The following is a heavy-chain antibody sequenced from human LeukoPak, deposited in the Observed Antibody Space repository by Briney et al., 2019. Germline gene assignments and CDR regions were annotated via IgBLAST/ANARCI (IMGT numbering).Heavy chain of an antibody. Sequence: PGGSLRLSCAASGFTLRSYTMNWVRQAPGKGLEWVSSIGISSNKIYYADSVKGRFTISRDNSKNTLYLQMNSLRAEDTAVYYCARRGYSSSWYLYDAFDIWGQGTMVTVSS. CDR3: ARRGYSSSWYLYDAFDI. V-gene: IGHV3-21*01. J-gene: IGHJ3*02. CDR2: IGISSNKI. D-gene: IGHD6-13*01. CDR1: GFTLRSYT.